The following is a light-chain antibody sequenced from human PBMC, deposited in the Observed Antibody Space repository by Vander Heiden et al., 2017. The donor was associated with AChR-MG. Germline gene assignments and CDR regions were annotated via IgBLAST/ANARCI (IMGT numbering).Light chain of an antibody. J-gene: IGKJ5*01. V-gene: IGKV3-11*01. CDR2: DAT. Sequence: EVVLPQSPVTLSLSAGERAPLPCSASQSVATSLGWYQQKPGQPPRLLIYDATKRATGTPARFSGSGSETDFTLTISSLEAEDFAVYYCQQHNMLITFGPGTRL. CDR1: QSVATS. CDR3: QQHNMLIT.